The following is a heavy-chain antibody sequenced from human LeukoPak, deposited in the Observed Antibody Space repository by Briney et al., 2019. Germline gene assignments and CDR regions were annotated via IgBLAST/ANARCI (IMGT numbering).Heavy chain of an antibody. V-gene: IGHV1-2*04. CDR1: GYTFTGYY. CDR2: INPNSGGT. CDR3: ARVRSGRAGNWFDP. J-gene: IGHJ5*02. D-gene: IGHD1-26*01. Sequence: ASVKVSCKASGYTFTGYYMHWVRQAPGQGLEWMGWINPNSGGTNYAQKFQGWVTMTRDTSISTAYMELSRLRSDDTAVYYCARVRSGRAGNWFDPWGQGTLVTVSS.